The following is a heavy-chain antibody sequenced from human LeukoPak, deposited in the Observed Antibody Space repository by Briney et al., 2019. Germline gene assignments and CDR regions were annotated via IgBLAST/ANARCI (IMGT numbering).Heavy chain of an antibody. CDR3: ARPSVAANPYDAFDI. CDR1: GYRFTSYW. V-gene: IGHV5-51*01. D-gene: IGHD2-15*01. Sequence: HGESLKISCKGSGYRFTSYWIGWVRQMPGKGLEWMGIIYPGDSDTRYSPSFQGQVTISADKSISTAYLQWSSLKASDTAMYYCARPSVAANPYDAFDIWGQGTMVTVSS. CDR2: IYPGDSDT. J-gene: IGHJ3*02.